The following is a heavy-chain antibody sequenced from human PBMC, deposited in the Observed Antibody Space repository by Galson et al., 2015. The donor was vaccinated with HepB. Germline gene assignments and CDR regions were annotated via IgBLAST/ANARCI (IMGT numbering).Heavy chain of an antibody. CDR2: ISTNSGNT. V-gene: IGHV1-18*01. J-gene: IGHJ3*02. D-gene: IGHD3-10*02. Sequence: SVKVSCKASGYTFTRNGISWERQAPGQGLEWMGWISTNSGNTYYAQKFQDRLIMTTERSTSTAYMELRSLTSDDTAFYYCARDVRYAFEMWGQGTMVTVS. CDR3: ARDVRYAFEM. CDR1: GYTFTRNG.